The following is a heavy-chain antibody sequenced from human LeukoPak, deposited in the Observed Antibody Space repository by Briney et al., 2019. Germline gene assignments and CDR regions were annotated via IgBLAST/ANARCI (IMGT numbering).Heavy chain of an antibody. J-gene: IGHJ3*02. CDR2: INPKSGGT. CDR1: GYTFTGYY. Sequence: GASVTVSCKASGYTFTGYYIHWVLQAPGQGLEWMGWINPKSGGTNYAQTFQDRVTMTRDTSISTAYMELSRLRSDDTAVYYCAKEGNYLFSNDALDIWGQGTMVTVSS. V-gene: IGHV1-2*02. CDR3: AKEGNYLFSNDALDI. D-gene: IGHD5-24*01.